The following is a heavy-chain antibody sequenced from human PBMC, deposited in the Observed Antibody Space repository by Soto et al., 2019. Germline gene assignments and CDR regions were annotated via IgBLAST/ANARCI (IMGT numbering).Heavy chain of an antibody. CDR3: SKDAIHVLLGYTYGAGGMDV. Sequence: EVQLVESGGDLVQPGRSLRLSCAASGFTFDDYAMHWVRLAPGKGLDWVSGISWNSGDIYYADFVKGRFTISRDNAKNSLYLQMNSLRPDDTAMYYCSKDAIHVLLGYTYGAGGMDVWGQGTTVTVSS. CDR1: GFTFDDYA. CDR2: ISWNSGDI. D-gene: IGHD5-18*01. J-gene: IGHJ6*02. V-gene: IGHV3-9*01.